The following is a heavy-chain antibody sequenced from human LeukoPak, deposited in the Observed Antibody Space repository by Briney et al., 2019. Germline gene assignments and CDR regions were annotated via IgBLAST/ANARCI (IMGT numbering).Heavy chain of an antibody. J-gene: IGHJ6*03. Sequence: TGGSLRLSCAASGFTFSSYDMHWVRQGTGKGLEWVAGIDNAGDTYYPGSVKGRFTISRDNAKNSLYLQMNSLRAEDTAVHYCARCIVGARDYYYYYMDVWGKGTTVTVSS. CDR2: IDNAGDT. CDR1: GFTFSSYD. CDR3: ARCIVGARDYYYYYMDV. V-gene: IGHV3-13*01. D-gene: IGHD1-26*01.